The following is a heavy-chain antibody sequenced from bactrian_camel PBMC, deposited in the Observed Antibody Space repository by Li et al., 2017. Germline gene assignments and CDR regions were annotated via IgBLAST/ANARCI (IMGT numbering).Heavy chain of an antibody. CDR2: INSGGGST. Sequence: VQLVESGGGSAQAGGSLRLSCAASGFRFSSYAMSWVRQAPGKGLEWVSTINSGGGSTYYAASVKGRFAVSRDNTKNTVILQMNNLESEDTALYYCSTKDGIGGSWPSKYNYWGQGTQVTVS. CDR1: GFRFSSYA. CDR3: STKDGIGGSWPSKYNY. V-gene: IGHV3S40*01. J-gene: IGHJ4*01. D-gene: IGHD2*01.